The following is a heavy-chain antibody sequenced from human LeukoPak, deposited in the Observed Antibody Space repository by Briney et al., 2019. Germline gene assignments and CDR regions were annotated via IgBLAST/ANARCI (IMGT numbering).Heavy chain of an antibody. CDR3: ARGSAMITKALFLDY. J-gene: IGHJ4*02. Sequence: PSETLSLTCTVSGGSISSYYWSWIRQPPGKGLEWIGYIYYSGSTNYNPSLKSRVTISVDTSKNQFSLKLSSVTAADTAVYYCARGSAMITKALFLDYWGQGTLVTVSS. V-gene: IGHV4-59*01. D-gene: IGHD5-18*01. CDR2: IYYSGST. CDR1: GGSISSYY.